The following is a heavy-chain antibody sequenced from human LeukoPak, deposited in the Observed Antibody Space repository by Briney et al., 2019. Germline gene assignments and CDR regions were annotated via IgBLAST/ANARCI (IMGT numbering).Heavy chain of an antibody. D-gene: IGHD3-9*01. V-gene: IGHV3-30*02. Sequence: GGSLRLSCAASGFTFSSYGMHWVRQAPGKGLEWVAFIRYDGSNKYCADSVKGRFTISRDNSKNTLYLQMNSLRAEDTAVYYCAKGSRGYDILTGYYPPGWYFDLWGRGTLVTVSS. J-gene: IGHJ2*01. CDR3: AKGSRGYDILTGYYPPGWYFDL. CDR1: GFTFSSYG. CDR2: IRYDGSNK.